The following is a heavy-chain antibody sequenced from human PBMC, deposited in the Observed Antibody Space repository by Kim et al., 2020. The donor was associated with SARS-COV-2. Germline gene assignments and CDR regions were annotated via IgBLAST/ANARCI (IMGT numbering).Heavy chain of an antibody. J-gene: IGHJ5*02. V-gene: IGHV4-34*01. CDR1: GGSFSGYY. Sequence: SETLSLTCAVYGGSFSGYYWSWIRQPPGKGLEWIGEINHSGSTNYNPSLKSRVTISVDTSKNQFSLKLSSVTAADTAVYYCARGYSSSWYRGLFDPWGQGTLVTVSS. D-gene: IGHD6-13*01. CDR3: ARGYSSSWYRGLFDP. CDR2: INHSGST.